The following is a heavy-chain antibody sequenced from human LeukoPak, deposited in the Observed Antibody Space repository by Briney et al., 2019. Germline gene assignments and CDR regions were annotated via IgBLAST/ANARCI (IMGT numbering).Heavy chain of an antibody. CDR3: ARDRGAGSGSYYKDY. V-gene: IGHV3-48*01. CDR2: ISSSSSTI. J-gene: IGHJ4*02. Sequence: GGSLRLSCAASGFTFDDYGMSWVRQAPGKGLEWVPYISSSSSTIYYADSVKGRFTISRDNAKNSLYLQMNSLRAEDTAVYYCARDRGAGSGSYYKDYWGQGTLVTVSS. D-gene: IGHD3-10*01. CDR1: GFTFDDYG.